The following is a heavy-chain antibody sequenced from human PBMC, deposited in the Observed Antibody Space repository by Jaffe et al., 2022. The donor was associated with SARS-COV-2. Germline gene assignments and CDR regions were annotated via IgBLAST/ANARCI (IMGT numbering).Heavy chain of an antibody. CDR2: IYYSGST. CDR1: GGSISSSSYY. Sequence: QLQLQESGPGLVKPSETLSLTCTVSGGSISSSSYYWGWIRQPPGKGLEWIGSIYYSGSTYYNPSLKSRVTISVDTSKNQFSLKLSSVTAADTAVYYCARHDSSGWYRAPYYFDYWGQGTLVTVSS. J-gene: IGHJ4*02. CDR3: ARHDSSGWYRAPYYFDY. V-gene: IGHV4-39*01. D-gene: IGHD6-19*01.